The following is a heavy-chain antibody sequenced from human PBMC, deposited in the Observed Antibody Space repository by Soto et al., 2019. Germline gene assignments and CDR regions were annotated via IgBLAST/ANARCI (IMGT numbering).Heavy chain of an antibody. J-gene: IGHJ6*02. V-gene: IGHV4-4*02. Sequence: TGDVSVDSLGTDYWWGWVRQPPGKGLEWIGEIHHSGIINYIQSLKSRVTISVDTSKNQFSLKLSSVTAADTAVYYCARGTFFEGFTGMDVWGQGTTVTVS. CDR3: ARGTFFEGFTGMDV. CDR2: IHHSGII. D-gene: IGHD3-3*01. CDR1: VDSLGTDYW.